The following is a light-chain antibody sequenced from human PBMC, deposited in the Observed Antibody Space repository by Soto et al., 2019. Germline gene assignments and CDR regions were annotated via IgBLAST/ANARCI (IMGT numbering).Light chain of an antibody. CDR3: QQRSNWPPEIT. V-gene: IGKV3-11*01. Sequence: PGERATLSCRASQSVSSYLAWYQQKPGQAPGLLIYDASNRATGIPARFSGSGSGTDFTLTISSLEPEDFAVYYCQQRSNWPPEITFGQGTRLEIK. J-gene: IGKJ5*01. CDR1: QSVSSY. CDR2: DAS.